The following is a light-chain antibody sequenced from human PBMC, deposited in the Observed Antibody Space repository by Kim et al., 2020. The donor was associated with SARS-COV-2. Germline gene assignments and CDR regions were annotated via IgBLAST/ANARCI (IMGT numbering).Light chain of an antibody. V-gene: IGKV3-15*01. CDR3: QQYRNWPLT. Sequence: VSPGERATPCCRASQSISNDLAWYQQKPGQAPRLLIYGSSTRVTGVPARFSGSVSGTEFTLTISSLQSEDFAVYYCQQYRNWPLTFGGGTKVDIK. CDR2: GSS. CDR1: QSISND. J-gene: IGKJ4*01.